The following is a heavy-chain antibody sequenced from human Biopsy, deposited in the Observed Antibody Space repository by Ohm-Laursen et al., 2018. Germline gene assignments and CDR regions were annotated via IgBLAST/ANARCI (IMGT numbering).Heavy chain of an antibody. D-gene: IGHD2-21*02. CDR2: IFHSGKI. J-gene: IGHJ5*02. Sequence: TLSLTCTVSGASVTSRSYYWSWVRQPPGKGLEWIAYIFHSGKINDNPPLNSRVSISVDTSRNQFSLKLTSVTAADTAIYYCAGGGCGAGCDRSRVWFDPWGQGTLVTVSS. V-gene: IGHV4-61*01. CDR3: AGGGCGAGCDRSRVWFDP. CDR1: GASVTSRSYY.